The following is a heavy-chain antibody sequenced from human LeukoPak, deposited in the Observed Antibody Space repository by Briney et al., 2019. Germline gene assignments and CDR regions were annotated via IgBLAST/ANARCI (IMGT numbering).Heavy chain of an antibody. Sequence: KVSCKASGYTFTDYYILWVRQAPGQGLEWMGWIKPNSGATHYAQKFQGKVTMTRDTSSGTAYLDLSGLTSDDTAVYYCARAEEWLRHLLEYYFDYWGQGTLVTVSS. CDR1: GYTFTDYY. V-gene: IGHV1-2*02. CDR2: IKPNSGAT. CDR3: ARAEEWLRHLLEYYFDY. D-gene: IGHD3-3*01. J-gene: IGHJ4*02.